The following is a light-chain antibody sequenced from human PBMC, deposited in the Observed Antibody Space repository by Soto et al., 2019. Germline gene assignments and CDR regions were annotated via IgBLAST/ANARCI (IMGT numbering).Light chain of an antibody. J-gene: IGKJ1*01. CDR1: QSISSW. CDR3: QQYNSYSGT. Sequence: DIQMTQSPSTLSASVGDRVTITCLASQSISSWLAWYQQKPGKAPKLLIYDASSLESGVPSRFSGSGSGTEFTLTISSLKPDDFATYYCQQYNSYSGTFGQGTKVEIK. CDR2: DAS. V-gene: IGKV1-5*01.